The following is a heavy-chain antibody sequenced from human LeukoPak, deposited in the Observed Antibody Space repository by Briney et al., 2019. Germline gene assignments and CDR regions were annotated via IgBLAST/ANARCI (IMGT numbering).Heavy chain of an antibody. CDR2: IWYDASNK. D-gene: IGHD3-10*01. V-gene: IGHV3-33*01. CDR1: GFTFNKYG. CDR3: ARSLEKDYHGSGTYYMNNWIYP. Sequence: SGTSLRLSCAASGFTFNKYGMHWVRQAPGKGLEWVAVIWYDASNKYYGDSVKGRFTISRDSSKNTLYLQMDSLRGDDTAVYYCARSLEKDYHGSGTYYMNNWIYPWGQGTLVTVSS. J-gene: IGHJ5*02.